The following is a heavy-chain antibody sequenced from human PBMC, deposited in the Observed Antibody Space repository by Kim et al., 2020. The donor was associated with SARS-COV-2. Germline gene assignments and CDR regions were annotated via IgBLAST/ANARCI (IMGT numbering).Heavy chain of an antibody. V-gene: IGHV4-39*01. CDR1: GDSIGSSSYY. Sequence: SETLSLTCSVSGDSIGSSSYYWVWIRQPPGKGLEWIGSMYYSGTTNYSPSLKSRVTMSVDTSKNQFSLKLSSVTAADTAVYYCASLLVGYYDSSGYYNYWGPGTLVTVSS. D-gene: IGHD3-22*01. CDR2: MYYSGTT. CDR3: ASLLVGYYDSSGYYNY. J-gene: IGHJ4*02.